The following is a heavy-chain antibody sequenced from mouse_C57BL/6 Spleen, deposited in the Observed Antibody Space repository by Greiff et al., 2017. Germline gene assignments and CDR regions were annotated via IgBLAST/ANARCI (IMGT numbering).Heavy chain of an antibody. D-gene: IGHD2-3*01. Sequence: EVKLMESGGDLVKPGGSLKLSCAASGFTFSSYGMSWVRQTPDKRLEWVATISSGGSYTYSPDSVKGRFTISRDNAKNTLYLQMSSLKSEDTAMYYCARHLYDGYYYAMDYWGQGTSVTVSS. CDR1: GFTFSSYG. J-gene: IGHJ4*01. CDR3: ARHLYDGYYYAMDY. V-gene: IGHV5-6*01. CDR2: ISSGGSYT.